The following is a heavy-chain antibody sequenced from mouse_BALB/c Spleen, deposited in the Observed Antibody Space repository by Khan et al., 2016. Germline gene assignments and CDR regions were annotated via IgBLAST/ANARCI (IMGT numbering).Heavy chain of an antibody. D-gene: IGHD1-1*01. V-gene: IGHV3-2*02. Sequence: EVQLQESGPGLVKPSQSLSLTCTVTGYSITSDYAWNRIRQFPGNRLEWMGFINYSGSTSYNPSLKSRISITRDTSKNQFFLQLISVTTEDTATYYCARDYYGSSYFDYWGQGTTLTVSS. CDR3: ARDYYGSSYFDY. CDR2: INYSGST. J-gene: IGHJ2*01. CDR1: GYSITSDYA.